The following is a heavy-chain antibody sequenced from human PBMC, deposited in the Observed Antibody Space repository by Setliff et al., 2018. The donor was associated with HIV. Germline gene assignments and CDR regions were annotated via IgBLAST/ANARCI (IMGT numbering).Heavy chain of an antibody. J-gene: IGHJ6*02. CDR1: GYTFSSYY. D-gene: IGHD3-10*01. V-gene: IGHV1-46*01. Sequence: ASVKVSCKASGYTFSSYYMHWVRQAPGQGLEWMGIINPSGGSTAYPQKFQGRVTMTRDTSTSTAYMELNSLRSEDTAVYYCARGSGSGSYSYYYGMDVWGQGTTVTVSS. CDR3: ARGSGSGSYSYYYGMDV. CDR2: INPSGGST.